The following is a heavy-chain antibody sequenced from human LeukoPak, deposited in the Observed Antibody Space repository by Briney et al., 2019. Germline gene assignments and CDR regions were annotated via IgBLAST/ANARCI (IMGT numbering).Heavy chain of an antibody. J-gene: IGHJ6*03. CDR2: IYHSGSS. V-gene: IGHV4-38-2*01. Sequence: SETLSPTCAVSGYSISSGHYWVWIRQPPGKGLEYIGNIYHSGSSHYNPSLKSRVTISVDTSNNQFSLKLSSVTAADTAVYYCARAKNPYYYYYYMDFWGRGTTVTVSS. CDR1: GYSISSGHY. CDR3: ARAKNPYYYYYYMDF.